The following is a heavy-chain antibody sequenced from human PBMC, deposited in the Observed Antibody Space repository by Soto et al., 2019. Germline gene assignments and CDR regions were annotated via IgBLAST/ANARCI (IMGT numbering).Heavy chain of an antibody. Sequence: QLQLQESGSRLVKPSQTLSLTCAVSGGSITRGGSSWNWIRQPPGKGLEWICYIYHTGTTYYNPSFKSRVTISVDRSKNQYSLELSSVTAADTAVYYCARGDTYFCSAYTVIYCDLWGQGTLVTVSS. J-gene: IGHJ5*02. CDR3: ARGDTYFCSAYTVIYCDL. D-gene: IGHD3-3*01. CDR1: GGSITRGGSS. CDR2: IYHTGTT. V-gene: IGHV4-30-2*01.